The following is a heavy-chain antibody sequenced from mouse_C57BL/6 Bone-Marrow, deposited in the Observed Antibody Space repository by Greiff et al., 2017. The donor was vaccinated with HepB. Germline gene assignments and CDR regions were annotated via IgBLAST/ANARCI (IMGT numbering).Heavy chain of an antibody. CDR2: IWRGGST. Sequence: VQLVESGPGLVQPSQSLSITCTVSGFSLTSYGVHWVRQSPGKGLEWLGVIWRGGSTDYNAAFMSRLSITKDNSKSQVFFKMNSLQADDTAIYYCAKKGDSSGSWFAYWGQGTLVTVSA. CDR1: GFSLTSYG. J-gene: IGHJ3*01. V-gene: IGHV2-5*01. CDR3: AKKGDSSGSWFAY. D-gene: IGHD3-2*02.